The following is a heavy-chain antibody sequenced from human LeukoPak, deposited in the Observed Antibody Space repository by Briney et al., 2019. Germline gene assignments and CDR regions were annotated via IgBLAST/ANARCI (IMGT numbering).Heavy chain of an antibody. CDR1: GASISSYY. CDR3: ARVAVAAREYFDY. D-gene: IGHD6-19*01. CDR2: IYYSGST. V-gene: IGHV4-59*01. Sequence: SETLSLTCTVSGASISSYYWGWIRQSPGKGLEWIGYIYYSGSTNYNPSLKSRVTISVDTSKNQFSLKLSSVTAADTAVYYCARVAVAAREYFDYWGQGTLVTVSS. J-gene: IGHJ4*02.